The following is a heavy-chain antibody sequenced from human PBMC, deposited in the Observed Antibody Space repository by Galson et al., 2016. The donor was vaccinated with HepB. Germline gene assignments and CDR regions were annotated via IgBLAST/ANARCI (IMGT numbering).Heavy chain of an antibody. CDR3: ATSKAMVASRSFDF. CDR1: GGTFNNFA. Sequence: SVKVSCKASGGTFNNFAISWVRQAPGQGLEWMGGIIPIFGSAKYAQKFQGRVTITAGESTTTAHMELSTLRSNDTAVYYCATSKAMVASRSFDFWGQGTLVTVSS. V-gene: IGHV1-69*13. D-gene: IGHD6-6*01. J-gene: IGHJ4*02. CDR2: IIPIFGSA.